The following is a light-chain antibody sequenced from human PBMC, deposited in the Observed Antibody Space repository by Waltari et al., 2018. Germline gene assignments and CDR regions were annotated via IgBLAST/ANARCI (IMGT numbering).Light chain of an antibody. V-gene: IGLV1-40*01. CDR3: QSYDSSLSGKV. CDR1: TSNIGAGYA. J-gene: IGLJ2*01. Sequence: QSVLTQPPSVSGAPGQRVTISCTGTTSNIGAGYAVYWYQQLPGTVPKLLIFVTSNLPSGVPDRFSGSKSGTSASLVITGLQAEDEADCYCQSYDSSLSGKVFGGGTKLTVL. CDR2: VTS.